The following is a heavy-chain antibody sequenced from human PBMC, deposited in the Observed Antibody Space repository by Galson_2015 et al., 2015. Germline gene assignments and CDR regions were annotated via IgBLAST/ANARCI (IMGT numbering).Heavy chain of an antibody. CDR1: GFSLSTSGVG. J-gene: IGHJ4*02. Sequence: PALVKPTQTLTLTCTFSGFSLSTSGVGVGWIRQPPGKALEWLALIYWNDDKRYSPSLKSRLTITKDTSKNQVVLTMTNMDPVDTATYYCAHRHPVFDCGGDCYSPWGYFDYWGQGTLVTVSS. D-gene: IGHD2-21*02. CDR3: AHRHPVFDCGGDCYSPWGYFDY. CDR2: IYWNDDK. V-gene: IGHV2-5*01.